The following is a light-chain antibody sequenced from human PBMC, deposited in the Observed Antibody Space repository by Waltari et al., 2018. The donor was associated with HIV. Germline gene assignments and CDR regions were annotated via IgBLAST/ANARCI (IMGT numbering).Light chain of an antibody. Sequence: QSALTQPASVSGSHGQSPTISCTGTYDDVGGYNYVSWYQHHPGNAPKVIIYDITKRPSGISDRFSGSKSGNTASLTISGLQAEDEADYYCNSYTSSNTFVFGTGTKVTVL. J-gene: IGLJ1*01. CDR1: YDDVGGYNY. CDR3: NSYTSSNTFV. V-gene: IGLV2-14*03. CDR2: DIT.